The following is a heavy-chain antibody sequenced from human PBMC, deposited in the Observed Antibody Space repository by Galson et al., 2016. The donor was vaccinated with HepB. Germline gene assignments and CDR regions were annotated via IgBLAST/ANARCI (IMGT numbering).Heavy chain of an antibody. CDR3: ARDANWNKIYYYYVMDV. V-gene: IGHV3-33*01. D-gene: IGHD1/OR15-1a*01. Sequence: SLRLSCAASGFTFSTYGMRWVRQAPGKGLEWVAILWNDGTTKHYADSVKGRFTISRDNSQNTLYLQMDSLRAEDTAVYYCARDANWNKIYYYYVMDVWGQGTTVTVSS. CDR1: GFTFSTYG. J-gene: IGHJ6*02. CDR2: LWNDGTTK.